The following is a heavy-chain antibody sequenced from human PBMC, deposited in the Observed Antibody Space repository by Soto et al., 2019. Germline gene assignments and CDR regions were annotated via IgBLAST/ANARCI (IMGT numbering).Heavy chain of an antibody. CDR2: IHHSGSI. D-gene: IGHD2-21*02. V-gene: IGHV4-30-4*08. CDR3: AREDDGGDSLDV. J-gene: IGHJ6*02. Sequence: TSETLSFTCTVSGDSISSDYYHWTWIRQSPGKGLEWIGYIHHSGSILYNPSLKSRVTISVDTSKNQFSLHLTSVTAADTAVYFCAREDDGGDSLDVWGQGTTVTVSS. CDR1: GDSISSDYYH.